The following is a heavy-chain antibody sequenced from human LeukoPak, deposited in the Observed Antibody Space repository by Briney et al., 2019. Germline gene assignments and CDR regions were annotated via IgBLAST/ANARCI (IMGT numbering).Heavy chain of an antibody. CDR2: LSGSGGSI. Sequence: GGSLRLSCAASGFTFSSYAMSWVRQAPGKGLEWVSALSGSGGSIYYADSVKGRFTISRDNSKTTLYLQMNSLRAEDTAVYYCAKVSGYCTNGVCYTHDYWGQGTLVTVSS. J-gene: IGHJ4*02. D-gene: IGHD2-8*01. CDR3: AKVSGYCTNGVCYTHDY. V-gene: IGHV3-23*01. CDR1: GFTFSSYA.